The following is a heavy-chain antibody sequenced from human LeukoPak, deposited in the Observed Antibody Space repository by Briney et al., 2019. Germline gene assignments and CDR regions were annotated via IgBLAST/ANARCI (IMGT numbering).Heavy chain of an antibody. J-gene: IGHJ4*02. V-gene: IGHV3-7*04. CDR1: GFTFSSHW. D-gene: IGHD3-10*01. CDR2: INQDGSGS. Sequence: SGGSLRLSCATSGFTFSSHWMSWVRQAPGKGPEWAANINQDGSGSNYADSVEGRFTISRDNAKDSLYLQMNSLRAEDTAVYYCVRGGGNLMTWGQGTLVTVSS. CDR3: VRGGGNLMT.